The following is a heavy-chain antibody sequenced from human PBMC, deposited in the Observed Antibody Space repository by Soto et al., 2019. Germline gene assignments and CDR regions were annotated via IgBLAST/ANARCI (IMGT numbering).Heavy chain of an antibody. CDR2: INPADSDT. Sequence: GESLKISCKGSGYRFTIYWVGWVLQMPGKGLEWMGIINPADSDTRYGPSFQGQVTISVDKSISTAYLQWSSLKASDTAMYYCTRHLNWNDWTHFDYWGQGTLVTVSS. CDR3: TRHLNWNDWTHFDY. D-gene: IGHD1-20*01. V-gene: IGHV5-51*01. J-gene: IGHJ4*02. CDR1: GYRFTIYW.